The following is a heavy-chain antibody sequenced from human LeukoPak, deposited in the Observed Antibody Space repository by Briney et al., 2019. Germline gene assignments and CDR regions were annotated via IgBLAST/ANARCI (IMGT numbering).Heavy chain of an antibody. CDR2: INPKSGGT. CDR3: ARDRGRLRLGLFDY. CDR1: GYTFTGYY. J-gene: IGHJ4*02. D-gene: IGHD4-17*01. Sequence: ASVNVSCTASGYTFTGYYMHWVRQAPGQGLEWMGWINPKSGGTNYTQKFQGRVTMTRDTSISTAYMELSRLRSDDTAVYYCARDRGRLRLGLFDYWGQGTLVTVSS. V-gene: IGHV1-2*02.